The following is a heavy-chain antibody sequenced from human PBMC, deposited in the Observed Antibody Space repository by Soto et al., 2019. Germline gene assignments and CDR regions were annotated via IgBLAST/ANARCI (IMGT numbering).Heavy chain of an antibody. CDR3: ASWHEREHAYDV. CDR2: LYDVDGS. D-gene: IGHD1-1*01. J-gene: IGHJ3*01. Sequence: DVQLVESGGGLIQPGESLRLSCAAFGLTVSGKKYVAWVRQAPGEGLEWVSALYDVDGSFYADSVQGRFTTSSDSSKTTVYLQMNGLRPDDTAVYYCASWHEREHAYDVWGQGTTVTVSS. CDR1: GLTVSGKKY. V-gene: IGHV3-53*01.